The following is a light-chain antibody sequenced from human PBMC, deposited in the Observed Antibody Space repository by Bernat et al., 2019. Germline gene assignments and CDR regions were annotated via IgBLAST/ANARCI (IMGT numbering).Light chain of an antibody. CDR3: QQCNSYIT. V-gene: IGKV1-5*03. Sequence: DIQMTQSPSTLSASVGDRVTITCRASQSISDWLAWYQQKPGKAPKLLIYKASNLESGVPSRFSGSGSGTEFTLTISSLQPDDSATYYCQQCNSYITFGHGTRLEIK. CDR2: KAS. J-gene: IGKJ5*01. CDR1: QSISDW.